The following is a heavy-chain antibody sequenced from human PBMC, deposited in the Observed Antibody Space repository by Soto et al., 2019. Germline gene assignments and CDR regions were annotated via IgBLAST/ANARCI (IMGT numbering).Heavy chain of an antibody. CDR1: GGPITSTSHF. CDR2: IYFTGST. Sequence: SATLSVTCTSPGGPITSTSHFWGWVRQPPGKGLEWIGTIYFTGSTYYTPSLKSRLTMSIDTSKNDFSLRLNSVTAADTAVYYCAGQTFTIAAASYGRSNWSDPWGPVSLVPVST. J-gene: IGHJ5*02. V-gene: IGHV4-39*01. D-gene: IGHD6-25*01. CDR3: AGQTFTIAAASYGRSNWSDP.